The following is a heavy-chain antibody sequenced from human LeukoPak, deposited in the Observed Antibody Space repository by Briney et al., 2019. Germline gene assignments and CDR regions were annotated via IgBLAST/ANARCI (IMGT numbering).Heavy chain of an antibody. V-gene: IGHV3-23*01. D-gene: IGHD6-13*01. CDR3: AKDVGWFAPSEQQLVPDY. Sequence: QPGGSLRLSCAVSGFTLSSYAMSWVRQAPGKGLEWVSAISGSGGSTYYADSVKGRFTISRDNSKNTLYLQMNSLRAEDTAVYYCAKDVGWFAPSEQQLVPDYRGQGTLVTVSS. J-gene: IGHJ4*02. CDR1: GFTLSSYA. CDR2: ISGSGGST.